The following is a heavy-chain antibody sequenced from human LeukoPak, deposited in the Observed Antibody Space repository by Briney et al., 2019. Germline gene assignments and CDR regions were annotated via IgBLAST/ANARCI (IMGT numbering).Heavy chain of an antibody. CDR2: MFHSGST. V-gene: IGHV4-38-2*01. CDR1: GYSISSGYY. J-gene: IGHJ4*02. D-gene: IGHD3-10*01. CDR3: ARTRYYYNSRSYGAPYYFDY. Sequence: PSETLSLTCAVSGYSISSGYYWGWIRQPPGKGLEWIGSMFHSGSTYYNPSLKSRVTMSVDTSKNQFSLKLSSVTAADTAVYYCARTRYYYNSRSYGAPYYFDYWGQGTLVTVSS.